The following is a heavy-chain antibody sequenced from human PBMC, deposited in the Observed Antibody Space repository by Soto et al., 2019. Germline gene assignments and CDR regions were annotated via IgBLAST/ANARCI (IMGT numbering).Heavy chain of an antibody. CDR3: ARADIVVVPAAMGDQYYFDY. CDR1: GGSFSGYY. CDR2: INHSGST. Sequence: SETQSLTCAVYGGSFSGYYGSWIRQPPGKGLEWIGEINHSGSTNYNPSLKSRVTISVDTSKNQFSLKLSSVTAADTAVYYCARADIVVVPAAMGDQYYFDYWGQGTLVTVSS. J-gene: IGHJ4*02. V-gene: IGHV4-34*01. D-gene: IGHD2-2*01.